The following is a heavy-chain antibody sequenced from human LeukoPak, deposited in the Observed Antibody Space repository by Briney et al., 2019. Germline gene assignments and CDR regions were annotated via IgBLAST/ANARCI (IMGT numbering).Heavy chain of an antibody. V-gene: IGHV3-49*04. CDR2: IRSKAYGGTT. J-gene: IGHJ4*02. Sequence: GGSLRLSCTASGFTFGDYAMSWVRQAPGKGLEWVGFIRSKAYGGTTEYAASVKGRFTISRDDSKSIAYLQMNSLRAEDTAVYYCAKDVAQNALWFGGDYFDYWGQGTLVTVSS. D-gene: IGHD3-10*01. CDR1: GFTFGDYA. CDR3: AKDVAQNALWFGGDYFDY.